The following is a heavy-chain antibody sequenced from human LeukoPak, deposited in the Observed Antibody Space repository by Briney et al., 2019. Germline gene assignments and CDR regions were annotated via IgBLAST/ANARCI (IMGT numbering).Heavy chain of an antibody. CDR3: AREDGNSSRSLGY. J-gene: IGHJ4*02. D-gene: IGHD6-6*01. Sequence: SETLSLTCTVSGGSISSYYWSWIRQPAGKGLEWLGRIHTTGIINYNPSLKSRVTMSVDTSKNQFSLNLTSVTAADTAVYYCAREDGNSSRSLGYWGQGTLVTVSS. V-gene: IGHV4-4*07. CDR2: IHTTGII. CDR1: GGSISSYY.